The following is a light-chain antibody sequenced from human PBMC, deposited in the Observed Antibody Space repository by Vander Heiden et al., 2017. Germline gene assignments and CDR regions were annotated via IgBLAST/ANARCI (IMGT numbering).Light chain of an antibody. Sequence: DIQMTQSPSSLSASVGDRVTITCRASQSISSYLNWYQQKPGKAPKLLIYAASSLQSGVPSRFSGSGSGTDFTLTISRLQPEDFATYYCQQCDSTGHFFGPGTKVDIK. J-gene: IGKJ3*01. V-gene: IGKV1-39*01. CDR2: AAS. CDR3: QQCDSTGHF. CDR1: QSISSY.